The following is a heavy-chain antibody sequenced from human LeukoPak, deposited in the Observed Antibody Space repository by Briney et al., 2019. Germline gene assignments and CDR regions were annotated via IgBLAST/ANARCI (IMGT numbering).Heavy chain of an antibody. Sequence: PGGSLRLSCAASGFTFRNYVIHWVRQAPGKGLEWVSVIYTDGTTYYADSVQGRFTISRDNSKNTLYLQMNGLRAEDTAVYYCARERGRGRDSPYFDYWGQGTLVTVSS. CDR2: IYTDGTT. CDR1: GFTFRNYV. CDR3: ARERGRGRDSPYFDY. D-gene: IGHD3-16*01. V-gene: IGHV3-53*01. J-gene: IGHJ4*02.